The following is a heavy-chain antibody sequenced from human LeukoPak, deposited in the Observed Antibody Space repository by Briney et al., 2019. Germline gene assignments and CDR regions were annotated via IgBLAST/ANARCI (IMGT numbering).Heavy chain of an antibody. CDR3: ARGRVWGSYRQNFDY. V-gene: IGHV4-34*01. CDR1: GGSFSGYY. J-gene: IGHJ4*02. Sequence: SETLSLTCAVYGGSFSGYYWGWIRQPPGKGLEWIGEINHSGSTNYNPSLKSRVTISVDTSKNQFSLKLSSVTAADTAVYYCARGRVWGSYRQNFDYWGQGTLVTVSS. D-gene: IGHD3-16*02. CDR2: INHSGST.